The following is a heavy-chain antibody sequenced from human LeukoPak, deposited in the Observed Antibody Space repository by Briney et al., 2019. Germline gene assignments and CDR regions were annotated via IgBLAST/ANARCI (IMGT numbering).Heavy chain of an antibody. D-gene: IGHD4-17*01. CDR3: ARATRDGDYAYYYYYMDV. J-gene: IGHJ6*03. V-gene: IGHV4-39*07. CDR1: GGSISSSSYY. CDR2: IYYSGST. Sequence: SETLSLTCTVSGGSISSSSYYWGWIRQPPGKGLEWIGSIYYSGSTYYNPSLKSRVTISVDTSKNQFSLKLSSVTAADTAVYYCARATRDGDYAYYYYYMDVWGKGTTVTISS.